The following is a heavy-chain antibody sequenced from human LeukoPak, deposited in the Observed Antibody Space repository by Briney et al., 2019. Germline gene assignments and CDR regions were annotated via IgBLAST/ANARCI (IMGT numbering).Heavy chain of an antibody. CDR3: ARGVIVVVPAPPPWFDP. CDR2: INHSGST. CDR1: GGSFSGYY. D-gene: IGHD2-2*01. V-gene: IGHV4-34*01. Sequence: PPETLSLTCAVYGGSFSGYYWSWIRQPPGKGLEWMGEINHSGSTNYNTYLKSRVTISVDTSKNRFSLKLSSETAADAAVYYCARGVIVVVPAPPPWFDPWGQGTLVTVSS. J-gene: IGHJ5*02.